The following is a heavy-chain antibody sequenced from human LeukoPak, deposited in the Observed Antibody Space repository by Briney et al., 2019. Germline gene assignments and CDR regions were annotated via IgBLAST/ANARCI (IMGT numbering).Heavy chain of an antibody. Sequence: SVTLSLTCTVSGASISSYYWSWIRQPPGKGLEWIGSIYYSGSTNYNPSLKSRVTISVDTSKNQFSLKLSSVTAADTAVYFCARGPWGFWYFGLWGRGTLVTVSS. D-gene: IGHD7-27*01. CDR2: IYYSGST. J-gene: IGHJ2*01. V-gene: IGHV4-59*01. CDR1: GASISSYY. CDR3: ARGPWGFWYFGL.